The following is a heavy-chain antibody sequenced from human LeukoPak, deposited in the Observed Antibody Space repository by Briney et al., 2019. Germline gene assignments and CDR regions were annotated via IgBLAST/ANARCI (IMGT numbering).Heavy chain of an antibody. CDR2: ISGSGYNT. CDR3: AKHSGSYFIYYVDS. D-gene: IGHD1-26*01. V-gene: IGHV3-23*01. CDR1: GFTFSSYG. Sequence: GGSLRLSCAASGFTFSSYGMSWVRQAPGKGLEWVATISGSGYNTYYADSVKGRFTISRDNSANTPFLHMSSLRAEDTALYYCAKHSGSYFIYYVDSWGQGTLVTVSS. J-gene: IGHJ4*02.